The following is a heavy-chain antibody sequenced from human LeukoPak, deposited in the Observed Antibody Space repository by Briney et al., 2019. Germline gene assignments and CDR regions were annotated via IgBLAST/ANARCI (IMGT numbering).Heavy chain of an antibody. CDR2: INWNGGST. J-gene: IGHJ4*02. D-gene: IGHD3-3*01. Sequence: GGSLRLSCAASGFSFDDYGMSWVRQAPGKGLEWVSGINWNGGSTGYADSVKGRFTISRDNAKNSLYLQMNSLRAEDTALYYRAKAQLRFLRGPYFDYWGQGTLVTVSS. CDR1: GFSFDDYG. CDR3: AKAQLRFLRGPYFDY. V-gene: IGHV3-20*04.